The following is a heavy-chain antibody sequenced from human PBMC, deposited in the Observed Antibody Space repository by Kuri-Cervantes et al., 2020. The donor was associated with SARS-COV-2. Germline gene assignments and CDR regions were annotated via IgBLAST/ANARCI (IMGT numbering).Heavy chain of an antibody. J-gene: IGHJ4*02. D-gene: IGHD4-17*01. CDR3: AKEGGDGDYADYYFDC. CDR1: GFTFSSYA. Sequence: GESLKISCAASGFTFSSYAMSWVRQAPGKGLEWVSAISGSGGSTYYADSVEGRFTISRDNSKNTLYLQTNSLRAEDTAVYYCAKEGGDGDYADYYFDCWGQGTLVTVSS. CDR2: ISGSGGST. V-gene: IGHV3-23*01.